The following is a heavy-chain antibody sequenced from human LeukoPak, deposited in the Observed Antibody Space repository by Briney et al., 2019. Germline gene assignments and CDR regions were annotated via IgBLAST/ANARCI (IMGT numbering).Heavy chain of an antibody. D-gene: IGHD2-2*02. Sequence: GGSLRLSCAASGFTVSSTYMSWVRQAPGKGLEWVANIKQDGSEKYYVDSVKGRFTISRDNAKNSLYLQMNSLRAEDTAVYYCARAEVPAAIRDAFDIWGQGTMVTVSS. J-gene: IGHJ3*02. CDR3: ARAEVPAAIRDAFDI. V-gene: IGHV3-7*01. CDR2: IKQDGSEK. CDR1: GFTVSSTY.